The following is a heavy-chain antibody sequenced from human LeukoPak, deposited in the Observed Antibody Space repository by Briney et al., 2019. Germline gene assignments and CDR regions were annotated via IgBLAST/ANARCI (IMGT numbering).Heavy chain of an antibody. CDR3: ARHSRSDYGDYDY. Sequence: GESLKISCKGSGYSFTSYRIGWVRQMPGKGLEWMGIIYPGDSDTRYSPSFQGQVTISADKSISTAYLQWSSLKASDTAMYYCARHSRSDYGDYDYWGQGTLVTVSS. V-gene: IGHV5-51*01. CDR2: IYPGDSDT. D-gene: IGHD4-17*01. CDR1: GYSFTSYR. J-gene: IGHJ4*02.